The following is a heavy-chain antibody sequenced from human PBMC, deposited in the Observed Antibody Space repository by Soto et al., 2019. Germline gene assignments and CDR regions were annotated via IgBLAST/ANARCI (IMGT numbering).Heavy chain of an antibody. CDR3: ATGRGYYFDY. J-gene: IGHJ4*02. D-gene: IGHD1-1*01. Sequence: EVQVVESGGGLVQPGGSLRLSCAASGSTFSTYSMNWVRQAPGKGLEWVSYISSSSSTIYYADSVKGRFTISRDNAKNSLYLQMNSLRDEDTAVYYCATGRGYYFDYWGQGALVTVSS. CDR1: GSTFSTYS. V-gene: IGHV3-48*02. CDR2: ISSSSSTI.